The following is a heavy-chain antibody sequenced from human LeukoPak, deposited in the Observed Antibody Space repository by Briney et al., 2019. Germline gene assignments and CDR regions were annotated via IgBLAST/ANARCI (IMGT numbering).Heavy chain of an antibody. D-gene: IGHD3-10*01. V-gene: IGHV3-7*01. Sequence: GGSLRLSCGASGFTLKNYWMSWVRQAPGKGLEWVANIKQDGSEKYYVDSVKGRFTISRDNAKNSLYLQMNSLRAEDTAVYYCARETDSFAAPSYWGQGTMVTVSS. J-gene: IGHJ3*01. CDR1: GFTLKNYW. CDR2: IKQDGSEK. CDR3: ARETDSFAAPSY.